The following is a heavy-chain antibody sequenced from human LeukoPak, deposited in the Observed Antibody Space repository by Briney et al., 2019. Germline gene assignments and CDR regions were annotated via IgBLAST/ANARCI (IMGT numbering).Heavy chain of an antibody. Sequence: SETLSLTCAVYGGSFSGYYWSWIRQPPGTGREWIGEINHSGSTNYNPSLKSRVTISVDTSKNQFSLKLSSVTAADTAVYYCASTMVRGVIPFDYWGQGTVLTVSS. CDR2: INHSGST. CDR1: GGSFSGYY. CDR3: ASTMVRGVIPFDY. D-gene: IGHD3-10*01. V-gene: IGHV4-34*01. J-gene: IGHJ4*02.